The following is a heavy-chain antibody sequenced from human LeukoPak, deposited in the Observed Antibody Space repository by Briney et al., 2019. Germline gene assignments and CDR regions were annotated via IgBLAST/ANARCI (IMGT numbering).Heavy chain of an antibody. Sequence: ASVKVSCKASGGTFSSYAISWVRQAPGQGLEWMGGIIPIFGTANYAQKFQGRVTITTDESTSTAYMELSSLRSEDTAVYYCARVAFVEHADASGYYVFRSLGYYFDYWGQGTLVTVSS. CDR2: IIPIFGTA. V-gene: IGHV1-69*05. CDR3: ARVAFVEHADASGYYVFRSLGYYFDY. CDR1: GGTFSSYA. J-gene: IGHJ4*02. D-gene: IGHD3-3*01.